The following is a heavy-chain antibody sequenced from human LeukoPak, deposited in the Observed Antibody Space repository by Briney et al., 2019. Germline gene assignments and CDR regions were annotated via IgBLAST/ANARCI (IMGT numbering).Heavy chain of an antibody. CDR3: ARDMYCSGGSCYPGLDP. J-gene: IGHJ5*02. CDR1: GYTFSRYG. V-gene: IGHV1-2*02. CDR2: INPNSGGT. Sequence: GASVKVSCKASGYTFSRYGITWVRQAPGQGLEWMGWINPNSGGTNYAQKFQGRVTMTRDTSISTAYMELSRLRSDDTAVYYCARDMYCSGGSCYPGLDPWGQGTLVTVSS. D-gene: IGHD2-15*01.